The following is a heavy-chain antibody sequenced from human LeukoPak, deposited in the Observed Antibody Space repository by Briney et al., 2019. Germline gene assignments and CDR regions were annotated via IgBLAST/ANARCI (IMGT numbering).Heavy chain of an antibody. CDR1: GFTFSRYA. Sequence: PGGSLRLSCAASGFTFSRYAMIWVRQAPGKGLEWVSVISGSGGSTYYADSVKGRSPIFRDNSKNTLYLQMNSLRAEDTAVYYCARAPFYYDNSGYPYFDYWGEGTLVTVSS. J-gene: IGHJ4*02. CDR2: ISGSGGST. D-gene: IGHD3-22*01. V-gene: IGHV3-23*01. CDR3: ARAPFYYDNSGYPYFDY.